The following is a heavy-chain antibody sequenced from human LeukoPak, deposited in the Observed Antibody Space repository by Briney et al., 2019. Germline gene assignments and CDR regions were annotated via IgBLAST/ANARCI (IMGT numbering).Heavy chain of an antibody. J-gene: IGHJ4*02. CDR1: GGSISSSSYY. V-gene: IGHV4-39*01. D-gene: IGHD6-19*01. Sequence: PSETLSLTCTVSGGSISSSSYYWGWIPQPPGKGLQWIGSIYYSGSTYYNPSLKSRVTISVDTSKNQFSLKLSSVTAADTAVYYCARQIAVAGPVGDYWGQGTLVTVSS. CDR3: ARQIAVAGPVGDY. CDR2: IYYSGST.